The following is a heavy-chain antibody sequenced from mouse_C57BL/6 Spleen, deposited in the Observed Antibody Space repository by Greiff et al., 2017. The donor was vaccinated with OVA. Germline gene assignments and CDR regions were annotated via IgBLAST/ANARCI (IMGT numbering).Heavy chain of an antibody. D-gene: IGHD1-1*01. Sequence: EVQLQQSGPELVKPGASVKISCKASGYSFTDYNMNWVKQSNGKSLEWIGVINPNYGTTSYNQKFKGKATLTVDQSSSTAYMQLNSLTSEDSAVYFCARTGGGLLTYAMDYWGQGTSVTVSS. CDR3: ARTGGGLLTYAMDY. CDR1: GYSFTDYN. CDR2: INPNYGTT. J-gene: IGHJ4*01. V-gene: IGHV1-39*01.